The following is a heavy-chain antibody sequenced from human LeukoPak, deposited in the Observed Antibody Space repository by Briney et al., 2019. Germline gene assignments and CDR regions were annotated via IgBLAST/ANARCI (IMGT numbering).Heavy chain of an antibody. Sequence: ASETLSLTCTVSGGSTSTSYYWSWTRQPPGKGLEWLGYIYHSGNTNYSPSLKSRVTISVDSSNNQFSLRLNSVTAADTALYYCAGTPIASTGTLFYWGLGTLVTVSS. CDR3: AGTPIASTGTLFY. D-gene: IGHD1-7*01. V-gene: IGHV4-59*01. CDR2: IYHSGNT. J-gene: IGHJ4*02. CDR1: GGSTSTSYY.